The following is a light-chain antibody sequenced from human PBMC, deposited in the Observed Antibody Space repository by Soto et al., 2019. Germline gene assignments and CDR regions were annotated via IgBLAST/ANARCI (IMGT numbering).Light chain of an antibody. V-gene: IGLV1-47*01. CDR3: AAWDDSLSGPGV. CDR1: SSNIGNFY. J-gene: IGLJ7*01. Sequence: QSVLTQPPSASGTPGQRVTISCSGSSSNIGNFYVYWYQQLPGTAPKLLIYKNNQRPLGVPDRFSGSKSGTSASLAISGLRPEDEADYYCAAWDDSLSGPGVFGGGTQLTIL. CDR2: KNN.